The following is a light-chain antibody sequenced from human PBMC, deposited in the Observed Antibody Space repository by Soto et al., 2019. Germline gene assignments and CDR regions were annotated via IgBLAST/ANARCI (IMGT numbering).Light chain of an antibody. CDR3: QQYGSPPTT. CDR2: GAS. V-gene: IGKV3-20*01. J-gene: IGKJ1*01. Sequence: EVVSTQSPGTLSLSPGERATLSCRASQSVSSSYFAWYQQKPGQAPRLLIYGASSRATGIPDRFSGSGSGTDFTLTISRLEPEDFAVYFCQQYGSPPTTFGQGTKVDIK. CDR1: QSVSSSY.